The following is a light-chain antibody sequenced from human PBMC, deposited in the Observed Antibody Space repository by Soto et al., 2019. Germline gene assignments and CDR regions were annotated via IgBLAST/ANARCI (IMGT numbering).Light chain of an antibody. V-gene: IGKV1-5*03. Sequence: DIQMTQFPSTQSSSVGDRVIITCRASQSISSWLAWYQQKPGKAPNLLIYKASSLASGVPSRFSGSGFVTEFTLTISGLQPDDIATYYCQQYDSYSTFGGGTKVEIK. CDR1: QSISSW. CDR3: QQYDSYST. CDR2: KAS. J-gene: IGKJ4*01.